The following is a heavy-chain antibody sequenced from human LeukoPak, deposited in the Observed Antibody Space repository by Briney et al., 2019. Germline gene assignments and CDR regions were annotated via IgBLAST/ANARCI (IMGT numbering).Heavy chain of an antibody. CDR1: GGSIKNHY. CDR3: ARGLCGGDCPADY. Sequence: SETLSLTCTVSGGSIKNHYWSWIRQPPGKGLEWIGYIYYSGSTNYSPSLKSRVTISVDMSKNQFSLKLRSVNAADTAVSFCARGLCGGDCPADYWGQGTLVTVSS. D-gene: IGHD2-21*02. J-gene: IGHJ4*02. V-gene: IGHV4-59*11. CDR2: IYYSGST.